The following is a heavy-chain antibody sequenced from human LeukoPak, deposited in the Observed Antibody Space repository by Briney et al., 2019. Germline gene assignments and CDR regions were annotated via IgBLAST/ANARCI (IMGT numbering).Heavy chain of an antibody. J-gene: IGHJ4*02. CDR3: ARVGGGNTFDY. V-gene: IGHV4-39*07. D-gene: IGHD2-15*01. CDR2: IYTSGSP. CDR1: AGSTSSSSYY. Sequence: SETLSLTCTVSAGSTSSSSYYWGWIRQPPGKGLEWIGRIYTSGSPNYNPSLKCRVTMSVDTSKNQFSLKLSSVTAADTAVYYCARVGGGNTFDYWGQGTLVTVSS.